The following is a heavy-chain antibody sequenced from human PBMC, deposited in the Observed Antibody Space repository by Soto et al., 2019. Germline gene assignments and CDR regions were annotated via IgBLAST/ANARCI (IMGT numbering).Heavy chain of an antibody. Sequence: LSLTCAVSGGSISSGGYSWSWIRQPPGKGLEWIGYIYHSGSTYYNPSLKSRVTISVDRSKNQFSLKLSSVTAADTAVYYCARQNVLLWFGELLYWFDPWGQGTLVTVSS. V-gene: IGHV4-30-2*01. CDR3: ARQNVLLWFGELLYWFDP. J-gene: IGHJ5*02. CDR2: IYHSGST. CDR1: GGSISSGGYS. D-gene: IGHD3-10*01.